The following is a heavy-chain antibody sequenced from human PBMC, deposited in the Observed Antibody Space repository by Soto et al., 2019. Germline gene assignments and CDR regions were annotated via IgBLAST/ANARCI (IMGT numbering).Heavy chain of an antibody. CDR1: GFTFSSYG. CDR2: ISYDGSNK. D-gene: IGHD6-6*01. J-gene: IGHJ6*02. CDR3: AKAQYSSPSPYLYYYYGMDV. V-gene: IGHV3-30*18. Sequence: QVQLVESGGGVVQPGRSLRLSCAASGFTFSSYGMHWVRQAPGKGLEWVAVISYDGSNKYYADSVKGRFTISRDNSKNTLYLQMNSLRAEDTAVYYCAKAQYSSPSPYLYYYYGMDVWGQGTTVTVSS.